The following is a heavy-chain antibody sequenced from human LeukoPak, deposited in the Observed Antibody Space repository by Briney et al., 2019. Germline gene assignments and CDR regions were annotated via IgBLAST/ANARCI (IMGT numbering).Heavy chain of an antibody. Sequence: SGTLSLTCAVSGGPVSSPNWWSWVRQPPGKGLERIGEIYHSGSTNYNSSLKSRLTISVDKSKNQFSLKLSSVTAADTAVYYCARDLGFCGGGSCYHPWGQGTLVTVSS. CDR3: ARDLGFCGGGSCYHP. CDR1: GGPVSSPNW. CDR2: IYHSGST. J-gene: IGHJ4*02. V-gene: IGHV4-4*02. D-gene: IGHD2-15*01.